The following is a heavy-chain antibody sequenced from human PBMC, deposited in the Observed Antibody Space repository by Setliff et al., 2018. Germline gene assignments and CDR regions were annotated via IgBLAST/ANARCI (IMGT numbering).Heavy chain of an antibody. CDR1: GYPFTNYG. Sequence: GASVKVSCKASGYPFTNYGITWVRQAPGQGLEWLGWISTYNVNTTYAQKLQDRVTMTTDTSTSTAYMELRSLRSDDTAVYYCARSSAPQVVLAADFDFWGQGTPITVSS. V-gene: IGHV1-18*01. CDR3: ARSSAPQVVLAADFDF. D-gene: IGHD6-19*01. J-gene: IGHJ4*02. CDR2: ISTYNVNT.